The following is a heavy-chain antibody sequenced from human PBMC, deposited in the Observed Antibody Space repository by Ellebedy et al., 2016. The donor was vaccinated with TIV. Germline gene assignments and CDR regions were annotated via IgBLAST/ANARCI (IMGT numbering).Heavy chain of an antibody. CDR1: GFVFSSYW. D-gene: IGHD5-12*01. CDR3: ARGGAYGDYVPYYFYMDV. V-gene: IGHV3-7*01. CDR2: IYQDGSEK. J-gene: IGHJ6*03. Sequence: GGSLRLSCAASGFVFSSYWMTWIRQAPGKGLEWVANIYQDGSEKYYVESVRGRFTISRDNAKNLLYLHMNTLGAEDTAVYYCARGGAYGDYVPYYFYMDVWGKGTTVIVSS.